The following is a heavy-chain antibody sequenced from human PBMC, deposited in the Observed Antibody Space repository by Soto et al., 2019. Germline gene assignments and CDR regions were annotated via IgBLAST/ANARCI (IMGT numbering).Heavy chain of an antibody. Sequence: EVQLVESGGGLVQPGRSLRLSCAASGFTFDDYAMHWVRQAPGKGLEWVSGISWNSGSIGYADSVKGRFTISRDNAKNSLYLQMNSLRAEDTALYYCAKSIEQQLVLFQLDYWGQGTLVTVSS. CDR2: ISWNSGSI. J-gene: IGHJ4*02. V-gene: IGHV3-9*01. CDR3: AKSIEQQLVLFQLDY. D-gene: IGHD6-13*01. CDR1: GFTFDDYA.